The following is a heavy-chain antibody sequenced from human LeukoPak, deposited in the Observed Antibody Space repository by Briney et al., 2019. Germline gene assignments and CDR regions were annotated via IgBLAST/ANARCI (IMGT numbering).Heavy chain of an antibody. CDR1: GFTFTSSA. CDR2: IVVGSGNT. Sequence: SVKVSCKASGFTFTSSAMQWVRQARGQRLEWIGWIVVGSGNTNYAQKFQERVTITRGMSTSTAYMELSSLRSEDTAVYYCAADPKGFDAFDIWGQGTMVTVSS. J-gene: IGHJ3*02. CDR3: AADPKGFDAFDI. V-gene: IGHV1-58*02.